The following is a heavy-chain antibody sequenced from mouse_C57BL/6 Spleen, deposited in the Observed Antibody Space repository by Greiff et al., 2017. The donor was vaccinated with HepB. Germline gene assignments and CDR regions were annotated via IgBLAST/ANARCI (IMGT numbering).Heavy chain of an antibody. V-gene: IGHV1-69*01. CDR1: GYTFTSYW. CDR3: ARLYSNYWYFDV. Sequence: QVHVKQPGAELVMPGASVKLSCKASGYTFTSYWMHWVRQRPGQGLEWIGEIDPSDSYTNYNQKFKGKSTLTVDKSSSTAYMQLSSLTSEDSAVYYCARLYSNYWYFDVWGTGTTVTVSS. CDR2: IDPSDSYT. D-gene: IGHD2-5*01. J-gene: IGHJ1*03.